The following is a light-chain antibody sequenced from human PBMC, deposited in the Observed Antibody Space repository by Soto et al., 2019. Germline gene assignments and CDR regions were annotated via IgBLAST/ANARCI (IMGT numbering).Light chain of an antibody. Sequence: QSALTQPRSVSGSPGQSVTISCTGTNSDIGAYNYVSWYQQHPGKAPKVMIYDVSGRPSGVPDRFSGSKSGNTASLTISGLQADDEADYYCCSPAGTYNFWVFGGGTKVTVL. CDR3: CSPAGTYNFWV. V-gene: IGLV2-11*01. CDR2: DVS. J-gene: IGLJ3*02. CDR1: NSDIGAYNY.